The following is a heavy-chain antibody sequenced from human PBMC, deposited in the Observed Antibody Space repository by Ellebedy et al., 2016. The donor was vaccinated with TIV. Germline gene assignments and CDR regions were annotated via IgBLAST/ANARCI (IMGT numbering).Heavy chain of an antibody. CDR1: GYTLTRHG. Sequence: AASVKVSCKASGYTLTRHGLSWVRQAPGQGLEWMGWISAYNGNTKSAQNLQDRLTMTTDTSTSTTYMELTSLRSDDTAIYYCARIVGETSGWFDPWGQGTLVIVSS. CDR3: ARIVGETSGWFDP. D-gene: IGHD1-26*01. J-gene: IGHJ5*02. V-gene: IGHV1-18*04. CDR2: ISAYNGNT.